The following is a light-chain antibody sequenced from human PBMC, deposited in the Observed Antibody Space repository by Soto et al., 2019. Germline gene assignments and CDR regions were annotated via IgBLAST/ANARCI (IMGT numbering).Light chain of an antibody. CDR1: QTIATF. J-gene: IGKJ5*01. V-gene: IGKV1-39*01. Sequence: DIQMTQSPSSLSGSVGDRVTITLRASQTIATFLNWYQQKPGKAPKLLIYGASTLQSGVPSRFSGSGSGADFTLTISSLQPEDSATYYCQLSHTTLTFGQGTRLEIK. CDR3: QLSHTTLT. CDR2: GAS.